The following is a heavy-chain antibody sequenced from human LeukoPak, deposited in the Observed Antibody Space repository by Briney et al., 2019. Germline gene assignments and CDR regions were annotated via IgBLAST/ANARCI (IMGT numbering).Heavy chain of an antibody. J-gene: IGHJ4*02. CDR2: IRYDGNNQ. D-gene: IGHD5-24*01. Sequence: GGSLRLSCAASGFTFSTYGMHWVRQAPGKGLEWVTFIRYDGNNQNYADSMKGRFTISRDNSKNTLYLQMNSLRTEDTAVYYCAKDRGRGMPTNFDYWGQGTLDTVSS. CDR3: AKDRGRGMPTNFDY. V-gene: IGHV3-30*02. CDR1: GFTFSTYG.